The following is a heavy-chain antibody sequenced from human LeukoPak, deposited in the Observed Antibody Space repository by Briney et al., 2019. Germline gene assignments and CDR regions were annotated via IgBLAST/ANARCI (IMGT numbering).Heavy chain of an antibody. CDR1: GFTFSGYA. D-gene: IGHD2-21*01. CDR3: ARTIAIPTRHYYYGMDV. Sequence: GGSLRLSCAASGFTFSGYAMSWVRQAPGKGLEWVSGISGSSGSTYYADSVKGRFTISRDNSKNTLYLQMNSLRAEDTAVYYCARTIAIPTRHYYYGMDVWGQGTTVTASS. V-gene: IGHV3-23*01. CDR2: ISGSSGST. J-gene: IGHJ6*02.